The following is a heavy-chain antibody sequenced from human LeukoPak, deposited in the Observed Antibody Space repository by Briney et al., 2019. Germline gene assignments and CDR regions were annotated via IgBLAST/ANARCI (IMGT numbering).Heavy chain of an antibody. CDR1: GFTFSNYN. Sequence: GGSLRLSCAASGFTFSNYNMNWVRQAPGKGLEWVTYISRSSNYIYYADSVKGRYTISRDNAKNSLSLQMNSLRAEDTAVYYCARDWCRDGTCYSYYYWGQGTLVTVSS. D-gene: IGHD2-15*01. J-gene: IGHJ4*02. CDR2: ISRSSNYI. CDR3: ARDWCRDGTCYSYYY. V-gene: IGHV3-21*01.